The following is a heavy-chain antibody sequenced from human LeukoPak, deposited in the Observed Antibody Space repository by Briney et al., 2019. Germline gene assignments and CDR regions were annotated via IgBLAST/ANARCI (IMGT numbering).Heavy chain of an antibody. CDR3: ASGLYGSGSYLGDY. D-gene: IGHD3-10*01. CDR1: GFTVSYNY. V-gene: IGHV3-66*02. CDR2: IYRGGST. Sequence: GGSLRLSCAVSGFTVSYNYMSWVRQAPGKGLEWGSVIYRGGSTDYADSVKGRFTISRDNSKNTLYLQMNSLRIEDTAVYYCASGLYGSGSYLGDYWGQGTLVTVSS. J-gene: IGHJ4*02.